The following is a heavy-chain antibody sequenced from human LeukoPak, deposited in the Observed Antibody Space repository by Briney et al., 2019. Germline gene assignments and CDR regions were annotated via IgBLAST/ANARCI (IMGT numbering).Heavy chain of an antibody. V-gene: IGHV3-7*01. J-gene: IGHJ3*02. D-gene: IGHD1/OR15-1a*01. Sequence: GGSLRLSCAASGFSFSDYWMSWVRQAPGKGLEWVANIKQDGSEKNYVDSVKGRFTISRDNAKNSLSLQMISLRAEDTAVYYCARNKRADIWGQGTMVTVSS. CDR1: GFSFSDYW. CDR3: ARNKRADI. CDR2: IKQDGSEK.